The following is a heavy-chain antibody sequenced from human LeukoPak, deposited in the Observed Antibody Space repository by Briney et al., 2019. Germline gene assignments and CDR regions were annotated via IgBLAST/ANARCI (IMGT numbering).Heavy chain of an antibody. CDR1: GGSISTYY. V-gene: IGHV4-59*08. J-gene: IGHJ5*02. CDR3: ARQSLGPSRSATSNNWFDP. CDR2: IYYSGST. D-gene: IGHD3-16*02. Sequence: SETLSLTCTVSGGSISTYYWSWIRQPPGKGLEWIGFIYYSGSTNYNPSLKSRVTTSVDTPNNEFSLKLRSVTAADTAVYYCARQSLGPSRSATSNNWFDPWGQGTLVTVSS.